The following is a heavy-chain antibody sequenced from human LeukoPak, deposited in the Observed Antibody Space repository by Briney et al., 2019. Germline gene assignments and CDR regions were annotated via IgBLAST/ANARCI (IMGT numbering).Heavy chain of an antibody. J-gene: IGHJ6*03. V-gene: IGHV4-34*01. Sequence: SETLSLTCAVYGGSFSGYYWSWIRQPPGKGLEWIGEINHSGSTNYNPSLMSRVTISVDPSKIQLSLKLSSVTAADTAVYYCARGVVCIAGRNCPYYYYYMDVWGKGTTVTVSS. CDR2: INHSGST. CDR1: GGSFSGYY. D-gene: IGHD6-6*01. CDR3: ARGVVCIAGRNCPYYYYYMDV.